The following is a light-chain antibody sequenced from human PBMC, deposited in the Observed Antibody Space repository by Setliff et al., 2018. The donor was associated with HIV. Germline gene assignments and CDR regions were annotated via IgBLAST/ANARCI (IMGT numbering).Light chain of an antibody. CDR1: SSDVGGYDF. CDR2: DVS. V-gene: IGLV2-14*03. CDR3: ASYRSPATYV. Sequence: QSALAQPASVSGSPGRSITISCIGTSSDVGGYDFVSWYQQRPGKAPKLIIFDVSERPSGVSHRFSASKSGNTASLTISGLQTEDEANYFCASYRSPATYVFGIGTKVTVL. J-gene: IGLJ1*01.